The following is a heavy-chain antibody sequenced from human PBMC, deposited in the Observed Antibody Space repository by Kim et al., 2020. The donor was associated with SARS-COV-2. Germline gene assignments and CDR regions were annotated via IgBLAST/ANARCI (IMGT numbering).Heavy chain of an antibody. V-gene: IGHV1-2*06. CDR3: ARVPLYHYYDSSGYPDY. D-gene: IGHD3-22*01. CDR2: INPNSGGT. Sequence: ASVKVSCKASGYTFTGYYMHWVRQAPGQGLERMGRINPNSGGTNYAQKFQGRVTMTRDTSISTAYMELSRLRSDDTAVYYCARVPLYHYYDSSGYPDYWGQGTLVTVSS. J-gene: IGHJ4*02. CDR1: GYTFTGYY.